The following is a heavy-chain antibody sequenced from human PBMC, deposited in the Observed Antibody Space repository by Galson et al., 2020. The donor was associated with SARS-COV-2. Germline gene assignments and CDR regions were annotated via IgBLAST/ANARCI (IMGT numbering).Heavy chain of an antibody. V-gene: IGHV4-59*01. J-gene: IGHJ6*02. D-gene: IGHD4-17*01. CDR3: ARDRAPLDGDDYYYGMDV. CDR1: DVSMTSYY. CDR2: ISYSGST. Sequence: ETSETLSLTCSVSDVSMTSYYWSWIRQPPGKGLEWIGYISYSGSTNYNPSLRSRVTILVALSKNQFSLKLSSVTAADTAVDYCARDRAPLDGDDYYYGMDVWGRGTTVTVSS.